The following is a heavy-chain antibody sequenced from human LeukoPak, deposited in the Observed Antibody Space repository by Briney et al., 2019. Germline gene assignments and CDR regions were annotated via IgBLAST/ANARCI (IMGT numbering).Heavy chain of an antibody. J-gene: IGHJ4*02. D-gene: IGHD6-13*01. CDR2: IIPILGIA. V-gene: IGHV1-69*02. CDR3: ARAGAAGSLPVDY. CDR1: GGTFSSYT. Sequence: SVKVSCKASGGTFSSYTISWVRQAPGQGLEWMGRIIPILGIANYAQKFQGRVTITADKSTSPAYMELSSLRSEDTAVYYCARAGAAGSLPVDYWGQGTLVTVSS.